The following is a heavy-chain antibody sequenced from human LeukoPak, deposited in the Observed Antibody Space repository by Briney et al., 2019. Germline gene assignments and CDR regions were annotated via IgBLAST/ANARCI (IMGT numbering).Heavy chain of an antibody. CDR3: AKSGYSYGLN. CDR1: GFTFSSYA. Sequence: GGSLRLSCAASGFTFSSYAISWVRQAPGKGLEWVSAISGSGGSTYYADSVKGRFTISRDNSKNTLYLQINSLRAEDTAVYYCAKSGYSYGLNWGQGTLVTVSS. J-gene: IGHJ4*02. CDR2: ISGSGGST. V-gene: IGHV3-23*01. D-gene: IGHD5-18*01.